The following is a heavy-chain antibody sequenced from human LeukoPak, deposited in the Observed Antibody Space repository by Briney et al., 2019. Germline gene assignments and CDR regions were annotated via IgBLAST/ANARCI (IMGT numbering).Heavy chain of an antibody. V-gene: IGHV3-23*01. J-gene: IGHJ4*02. CDR1: GSTFSSYA. Sequence: GGSLRLSCAASGSTFSSYAMNWVRQVPGKGLEWVSAVSHGDGSTFYADSVKGRFIISRDNSKNTLYLQMNSLSAEDTAIYYCARKSLATRAMDFWGQGTLVTVSS. CDR2: VSHGDGST. D-gene: IGHD6-6*01. CDR3: ARKSLATRAMDF.